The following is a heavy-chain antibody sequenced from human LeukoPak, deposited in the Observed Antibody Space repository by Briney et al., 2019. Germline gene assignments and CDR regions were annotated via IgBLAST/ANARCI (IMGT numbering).Heavy chain of an antibody. CDR3: ARDFAYYDILTPYYYYGLDV. Sequence: RGSLRLSCAASGFTFSSYSMNWVRQAPGKGLEWVSSISSSSSYIYYADSVKGRFTISRDNAKNSLYLQMNSLRAEDTAVYYCARDFAYYDILTPYYYYGLDVWGNGTTVTVSS. CDR1: GFTFSSYS. CDR2: ISSSSSYI. V-gene: IGHV3-21*01. D-gene: IGHD3-9*01. J-gene: IGHJ6*04.